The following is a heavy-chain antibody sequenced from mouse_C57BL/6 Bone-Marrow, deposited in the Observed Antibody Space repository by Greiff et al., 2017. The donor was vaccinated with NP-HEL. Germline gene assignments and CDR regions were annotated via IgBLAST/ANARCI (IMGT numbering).Heavy chain of an antibody. V-gene: IGHV1-82*01. Sequence: VQLQQSGPELVKPGASVKISCKASGYAFSSSWMNWVKQRPGKGLEWIGRIYPGDGDTYYNGKFKGKATLTADKSSSTAYKQLSSLSSDDAAVYCYTRSGGYYGGFAYWGQGTLVTVSA. J-gene: IGHJ3*01. CDR2: IYPGDGDT. CDR3: TRSGGYYGGFAY. CDR1: GYAFSSSW. D-gene: IGHD1-1*02.